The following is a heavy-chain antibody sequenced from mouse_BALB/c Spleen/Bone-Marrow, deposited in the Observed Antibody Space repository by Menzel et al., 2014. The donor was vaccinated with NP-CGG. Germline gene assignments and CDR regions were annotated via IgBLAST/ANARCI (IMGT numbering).Heavy chain of an antibody. V-gene: IGHV1S126*01. Sequence: VKLMESGPQLVRPGAPVKISCKASGYSFTSYWMHWVKQRPGQGLEWIGMIDPSDSETKLNQKFKDKATLTVDKSSSTAYLQLSSPTSEDSAVYYCARRDNAPFAYWGQGTLVTVSA. CDR1: GYSFTSYW. D-gene: IGHD1-3*01. J-gene: IGHJ3*01. CDR2: IDPSDSET. CDR3: ARRDNAPFAY.